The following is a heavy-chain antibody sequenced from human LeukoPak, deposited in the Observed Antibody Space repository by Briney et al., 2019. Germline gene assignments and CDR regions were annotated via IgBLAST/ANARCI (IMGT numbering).Heavy chain of an antibody. Sequence: GGSLRLSCAASGFTFSNYGMYWVRQAPGKGLEWVAVVSYDGTNTYYVESVKGRFTISRDNAKKTSYLQMNSLRTEDAAVYYCAKNRAPYGSGSHYGMDVWGQGTTVIVSS. D-gene: IGHD3-10*01. CDR2: VSYDGTNT. CDR1: GFTFSNYG. CDR3: AKNRAPYGSGSHYGMDV. V-gene: IGHV3-30*18. J-gene: IGHJ6*02.